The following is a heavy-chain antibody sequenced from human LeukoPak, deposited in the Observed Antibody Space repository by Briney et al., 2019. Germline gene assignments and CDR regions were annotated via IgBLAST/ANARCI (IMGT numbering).Heavy chain of an antibody. Sequence: IPSETLSLTCTVSGGSISSYYWSWIRQPPGKGLEWIGYIYYSGSTNYNPSLKSRVTISVDTSKNQFSLKLSSVTAADTAVYYCARAVPNYYDSSGYWDYWGQGTLVTVSS. D-gene: IGHD3-22*01. J-gene: IGHJ4*02. CDR1: GGSISSYY. CDR3: ARAVPNYYDSSGYWDY. CDR2: IYYSGST. V-gene: IGHV4-59*01.